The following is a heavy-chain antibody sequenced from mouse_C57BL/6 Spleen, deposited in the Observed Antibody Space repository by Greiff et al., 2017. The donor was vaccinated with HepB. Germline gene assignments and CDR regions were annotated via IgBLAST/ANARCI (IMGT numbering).Heavy chain of an antibody. J-gene: IGHJ1*03. CDR1: GYTFTDYE. Sequence: VQLQQSGAELVRPGASVTLSCKASGYTFTDYEMHWVKQTPVHGLEWIGAIDPETGGTAYSQKFKGKAILTADKSSSTAYMELRSLTSEDSAVYYCTRSGLITTETGYFDVWGTGTTVTVSS. V-gene: IGHV1-15*01. D-gene: IGHD1-1*01. CDR3: TRSGLITTETGYFDV. CDR2: IDPETGGT.